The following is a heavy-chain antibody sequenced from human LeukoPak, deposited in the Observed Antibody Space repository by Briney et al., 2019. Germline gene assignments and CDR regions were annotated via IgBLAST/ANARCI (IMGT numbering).Heavy chain of an antibody. V-gene: IGHV1-24*01. Sequence: GSVKVSCKVSGYTLTELSMHWVRQAPGKGLEWMGGFDPEDGETIYAQKFQGRVTMTEDTSTDTAYMELSSLRSEDTAVYYCATPSVVVPAAMFYYYGMDVWGQGTTDTLSS. CDR2: FDPEDGET. CDR1: GYTLTELS. D-gene: IGHD2-2*01. J-gene: IGHJ6*02. CDR3: ATPSVVVPAAMFYYYGMDV.